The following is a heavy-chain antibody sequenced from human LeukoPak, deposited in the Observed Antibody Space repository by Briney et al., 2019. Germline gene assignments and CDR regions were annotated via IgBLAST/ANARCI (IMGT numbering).Heavy chain of an antibody. CDR2: IWYDGSNK. CDR1: GFTFSSYV. V-gene: IGHV3-33*06. Sequence: PGGSLRLSCAASGFTFSSYVMHWVRQAPGRGLEWVAVIWYDGSNKYYADSVKGRFTISRDNSKNTLYLQMNSLRAEDTAVYYCAKDGIYGDYGAYWGQGTLVTVSS. CDR3: AKDGIYGDYGAY. J-gene: IGHJ4*02. D-gene: IGHD4-17*01.